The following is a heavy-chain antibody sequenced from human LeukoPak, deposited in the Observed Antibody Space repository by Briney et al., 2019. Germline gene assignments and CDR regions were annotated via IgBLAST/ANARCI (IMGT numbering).Heavy chain of an antibody. CDR2: IYSGGST. CDR1: GFTVSSNY. D-gene: IGHD3/OR15-3a*01. Sequence: GGSLRLSCAASGFTVSSNYMSWVRQAPGKGLEWVSAIYSGGSTYYADSVKGRFTISRDNSKNTLYLQMNSLRAEDTAVYYCAKDSRGLPNYFDYWGQGTLVTVSS. V-gene: IGHV3-53*01. CDR3: AKDSRGLPNYFDY. J-gene: IGHJ4*02.